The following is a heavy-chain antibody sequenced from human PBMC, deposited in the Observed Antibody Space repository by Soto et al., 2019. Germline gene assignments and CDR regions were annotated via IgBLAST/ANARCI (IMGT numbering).Heavy chain of an antibody. CDR2: INHSGST. Sequence: SETLSLTCAVYGGSFSGYYWSWIRQPPGKGLEWIGEINHSGSTNYNPSLKSRVTISVDTSKNQFSLKLSSVTAADTAVYYCARVHDYIWGSYRYTSPYYFDYWGQGTLVTVSS. D-gene: IGHD3-16*02. CDR3: ARVHDYIWGSYRYTSPYYFDY. J-gene: IGHJ4*02. V-gene: IGHV4-34*01. CDR1: GGSFSGYY.